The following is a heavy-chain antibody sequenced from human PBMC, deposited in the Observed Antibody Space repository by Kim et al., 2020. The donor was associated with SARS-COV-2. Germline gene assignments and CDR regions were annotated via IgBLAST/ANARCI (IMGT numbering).Heavy chain of an antibody. CDR1: GYSISSGYY. Sequence: SETLSLTCTVSGYSISSGYYWGWIRQPPGKGLEWIGSIYHSGSTYYNPSLKSRVTISVDTSKNQFSLKLSSVTAADTAVYYCARAIAGGPSWFDPWGQGTLVTVSS. CDR2: IYHSGST. V-gene: IGHV4-38-2*02. CDR3: ARAIAGGPSWFDP. D-gene: IGHD6-13*01. J-gene: IGHJ5*02.